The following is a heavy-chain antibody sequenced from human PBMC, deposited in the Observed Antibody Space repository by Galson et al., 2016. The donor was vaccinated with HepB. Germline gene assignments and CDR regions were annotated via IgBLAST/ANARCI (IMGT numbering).Heavy chain of an antibody. CDR3: ARGPRGSSYYHDSSRYYYFDN. D-gene: IGHD3-22*01. J-gene: IGHJ4*02. V-gene: IGHV7-4-1*02. CDR1: GYTFTSYA. CDR2: ISPNTGNP. Sequence: SVKVSCKASGYTFTSYAMNWVRQAPGQGLEWMGWISPNTGNPTYAQGFTGRFVFSLDTSVSTVYLQISSLKAEDTAVYYCARGPRGSSYYHDSSRYYYFDNWGQGTLVTVSS.